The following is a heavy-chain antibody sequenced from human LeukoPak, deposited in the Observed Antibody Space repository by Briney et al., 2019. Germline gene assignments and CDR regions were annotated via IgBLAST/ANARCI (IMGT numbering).Heavy chain of an antibody. D-gene: IGHD6-13*01. CDR2: ITEDASEK. V-gene: IGHV3-7*04. CDR1: GFTFSSYW. CDR3: ARQRIATVSAFEY. Sequence: PGGSLRLSCAASGFTFSSYWMSWVRQGPGKGLEWVANITEDASEKKYVDSVKGRFTISRDNAKNSLYLQMNSLRADDTAVYYCARQRIATVSAFEYWGQGTLVTVSS. J-gene: IGHJ4*02.